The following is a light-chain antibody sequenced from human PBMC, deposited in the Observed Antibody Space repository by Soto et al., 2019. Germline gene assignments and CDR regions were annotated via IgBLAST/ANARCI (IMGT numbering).Light chain of an antibody. CDR2: GAS. V-gene: IGKV3-11*01. CDR1: QSVGSH. Sequence: EIVMTQSPATLSVSPGERATLSCRASQSVGSHLAWYQHRPGQAPRLLIYGASYRATGIPARFSGSGSGTDFTLTISSLEPEDFAVYYCQERSNWPRITFGQGTRLEIK. J-gene: IGKJ5*01. CDR3: QERSNWPRIT.